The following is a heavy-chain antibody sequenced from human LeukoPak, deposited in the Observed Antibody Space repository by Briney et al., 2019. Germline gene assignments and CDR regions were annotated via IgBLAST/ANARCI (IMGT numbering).Heavy chain of an antibody. D-gene: IGHD3-22*01. CDR3: ARALHYYDSSGSYYYYMDV. CDR1: GGSISSYY. V-gene: IGHV4-59*01. CDR2: IYYSGST. Sequence: SETLSLTCTVSGGSISSYYWSWIRQPPGKGLERIGYIYYSGSTNYNPSLKSRVTISVDTSKNQFSLKLSSVTAADTAVYYCARALHYYDSSGSYYYYMDVWGKGTTVTVSS. J-gene: IGHJ6*03.